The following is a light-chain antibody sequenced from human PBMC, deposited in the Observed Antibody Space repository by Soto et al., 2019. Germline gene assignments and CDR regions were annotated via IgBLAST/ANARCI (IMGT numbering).Light chain of an antibody. CDR1: TSNIGTKT. CDR3: ASWDNSLTVV. Sequence: QSVLTQPPSASGTPGQRVTISCSGSTSNIGTKTVNWYQQLPGSAPKLLIYKNNQRPSGVPDRFSGSKSGTSASLAISGLHSEDEADYYCASWDNSLTVVFGGGTKLTVL. CDR2: KNN. J-gene: IGLJ2*01. V-gene: IGLV1-44*01.